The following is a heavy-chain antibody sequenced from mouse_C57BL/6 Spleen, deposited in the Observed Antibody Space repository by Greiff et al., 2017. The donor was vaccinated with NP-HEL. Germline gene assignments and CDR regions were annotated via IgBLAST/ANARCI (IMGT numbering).Heavy chain of an antibody. CDR3: ARDRIGYPYHFDY. J-gene: IGHJ2*01. V-gene: IGHV5-4*01. CDR2: ISDGGSYT. D-gene: IGHD2-2*01. CDR1: GFTFSSYA. Sequence: EVQVVESGGGLVKPGGSLKLSCAASGFTFSSYAMSWVRQTPEKRLEWVATISDGGSYTYYPDNVKGRFTISRDNAKNNLYLQMSHLKSEDTAMYYCARDRIGYPYHFDYWGQGTTLTVSS.